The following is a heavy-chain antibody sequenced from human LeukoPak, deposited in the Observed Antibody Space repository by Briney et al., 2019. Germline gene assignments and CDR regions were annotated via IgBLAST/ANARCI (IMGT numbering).Heavy chain of an antibody. D-gene: IGHD3/OR15-3a*01. J-gene: IGHJ5*02. CDR1: GGSFSGYY. V-gene: IGHV4-34*01. CDR2: INHSGST. CDR3: ASWTTTNWFDP. Sequence: SETLSLTCAVYGGSFSGYYWSWIRQPPGKGLEWIGEINHSGSTNYNPSLKSRVTIPVDTSKNQFSLKLSSVTAADTAVYYCASWTTTNWFDPWGQGTLVTVSS.